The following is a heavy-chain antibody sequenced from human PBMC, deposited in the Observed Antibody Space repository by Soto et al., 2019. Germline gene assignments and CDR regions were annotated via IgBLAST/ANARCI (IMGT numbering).Heavy chain of an antibody. CDR2: ISFDGKNR. CDR3: AKRGGVVGGSEHPFFEY. D-gene: IGHD2-15*01. CDR1: GFIFSNYG. J-gene: IGHJ4*02. V-gene: IGHV3-30*18. Sequence: QVQLVESGGGVVQPGKSLRLSCAASGFIFSNYGMHWVRQAPGKRLEWVALISFDGKNRNYADSVKGRFTIYRDNPKNTQYLEMNSLRPEDTAFYYCAKRGGVVGGSEHPFFEYWGQGTLVTVSS.